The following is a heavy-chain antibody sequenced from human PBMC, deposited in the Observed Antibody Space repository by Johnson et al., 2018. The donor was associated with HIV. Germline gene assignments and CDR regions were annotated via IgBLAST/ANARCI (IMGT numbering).Heavy chain of an antibody. D-gene: IGHD4-11*01. V-gene: IGHV3-30-3*01. J-gene: IGHJ3*01. CDR3: AKETRDSRSAFDV. CDR2: ISYDGSNK. Sequence: QMQLVESGGGVVQPGRSLRLSCAASGFTFSSYAVHWVRQAPDKGLEWVAVISYDGSNKYYADSLKGRFTISRDTSKKSVFLQMNNLRPEDTAVYYCAKETRDSRSAFDVWGQGTLVTVSS. CDR1: GFTFSSYA.